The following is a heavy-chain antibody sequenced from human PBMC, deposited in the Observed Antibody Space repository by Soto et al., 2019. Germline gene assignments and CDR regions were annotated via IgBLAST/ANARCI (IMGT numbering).Heavy chain of an antibody. Sequence: PXETLYLTCAVYGWSFSGYCWSWIRQPPGKGLEWIGEINHSGSTNYNPSLKSRVTISVDTSKNQFSLKLSSVTAADTAVYYCARDAGGRGNGAFDIWGQGSMVTVSS. CDR3: ARDAGGRGNGAFDI. CDR1: GWSFSGYC. J-gene: IGHJ3*02. V-gene: IGHV4-34*01. D-gene: IGHD3-16*01. CDR2: INHSGST.